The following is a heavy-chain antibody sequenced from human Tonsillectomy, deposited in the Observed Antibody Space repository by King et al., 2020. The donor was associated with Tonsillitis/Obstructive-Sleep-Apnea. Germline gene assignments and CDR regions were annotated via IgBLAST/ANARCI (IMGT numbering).Heavy chain of an antibody. Sequence: VQLVESGGGLVKPGGSLRLSCAASGVTFSDYYMSWLRQAPGKGLEWVSYISSSSSYTNYADSVKGRFTISRDNAKNSVYLQMNSLRAEDTAVYYCARDAHSSSPYMDVWGKGTTVTVSS. CDR1: GVTFSDYY. CDR2: ISSSSSYT. V-gene: IGHV3-11*05. D-gene: IGHD6-13*01. CDR3: ARDAHSSSPYMDV. J-gene: IGHJ6*03.